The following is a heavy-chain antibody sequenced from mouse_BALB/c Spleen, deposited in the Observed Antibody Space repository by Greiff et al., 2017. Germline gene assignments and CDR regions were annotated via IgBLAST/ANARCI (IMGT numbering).Heavy chain of an antibody. CDR3: ARDQGFAY. CDR2: IWAGGST. J-gene: IGHJ3*01. CDR1: GFSLTSYG. Sequence: VKLMESGPGLVAPSQSLSITCTVSGFSLTSYGVHWVRQPPGKGLEWLGVIWAGGSTNYNSAFMSRLSISKDNSKSQVFLKMNSLQTDDTAMYYCARDQGFAYWGQGTLVTVSA. V-gene: IGHV2-9*02. D-gene: IGHD3-2*02.